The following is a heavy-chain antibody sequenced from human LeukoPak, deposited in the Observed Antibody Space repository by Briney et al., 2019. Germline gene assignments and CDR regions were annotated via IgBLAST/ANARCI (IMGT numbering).Heavy chain of an antibody. CDR2: IYYRGNT. Sequence: SETLSLTCTVSGVSIISYYWSWIRQPPGKGLEWIGHIYYRGNTNYNPSLESRVTISVDTSKNQFSLKLTSVIAADTAVDYCARAGLAFDIWGQGTLVTVSS. J-gene: IGHJ3*02. CDR1: GVSIISYY. CDR3: ARAGLAFDI. V-gene: IGHV4-59*01.